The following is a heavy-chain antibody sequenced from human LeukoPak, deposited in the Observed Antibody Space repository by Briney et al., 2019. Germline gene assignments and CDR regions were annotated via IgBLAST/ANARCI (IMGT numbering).Heavy chain of an antibody. Sequence: GGSLRLSCAASGFTFSSYGMHWVRQAPGKGLEWVAVIWYDGSNKYYADSVKGRFTISRDNSKNMLYLQMNSLRAEDTAVYYCARGYGDYGSYFDYWGQGTLVTVSS. J-gene: IGHJ4*02. V-gene: IGHV3-33*01. D-gene: IGHD4-17*01. CDR3: ARGYGDYGSYFDY. CDR2: IWYDGSNK. CDR1: GFTFSSYG.